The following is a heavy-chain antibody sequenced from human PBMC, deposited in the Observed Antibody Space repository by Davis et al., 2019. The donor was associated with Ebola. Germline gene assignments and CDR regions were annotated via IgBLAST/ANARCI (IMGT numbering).Heavy chain of an antibody. Sequence: SVKVSCKTSGGTFSSYAINWVRQAPGQGLEWMGGIIPVFGTVTYAENYQGRLTITADDSTNTIYMELNNLTSEDTALYFCAREGTTGATWWFGPWGQGSLVIVSS. CDR2: IIPVFGTV. J-gene: IGHJ5*02. V-gene: IGHV1-69*13. CDR3: AREGTTGATWWFGP. CDR1: GGTFSSYA. D-gene: IGHD1-1*01.